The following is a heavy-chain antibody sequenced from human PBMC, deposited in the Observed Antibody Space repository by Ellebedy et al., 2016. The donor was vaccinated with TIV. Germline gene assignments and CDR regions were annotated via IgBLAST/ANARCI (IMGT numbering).Heavy chain of an antibody. V-gene: IGHV1-69*10. Sequence: AASVKVSCKASGGTFSNSAISWVRQAPGQGLEWMGGIIPIHGRTNYAQTLQGRVTMTADETTRTAYMELSCLRSKDTAVYYCTSTTHYDISGSGFDYWGQGTLVTVSS. D-gene: IGHD3-22*01. CDR3: TSTTHYDISGSGFDY. CDR2: IIPIHGRT. J-gene: IGHJ4*02. CDR1: GGTFSNSA.